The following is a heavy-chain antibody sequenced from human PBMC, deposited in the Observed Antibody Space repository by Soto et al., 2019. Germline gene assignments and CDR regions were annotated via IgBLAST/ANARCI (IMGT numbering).Heavy chain of an antibody. J-gene: IGHJ4*02. CDR3: ARDYSGSGSYPSLYFDY. V-gene: IGHV1-3*01. Sequence: ASVKVSCKASGYTFTSCAVHWVRQAPGQRLEWMGWINAGNSNTRYSQKLQDRITITRDTSASTAYMELSSLRSEDTAVYYCARDYSGSGSYPSLYFDYWGQGTLVTVSS. D-gene: IGHD3-10*01. CDR1: GYTFTSCA. CDR2: INAGNSNT.